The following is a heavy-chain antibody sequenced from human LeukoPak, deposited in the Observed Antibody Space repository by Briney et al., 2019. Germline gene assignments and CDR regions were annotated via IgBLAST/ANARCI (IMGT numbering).Heavy chain of an antibody. CDR3: ATSRGGS. V-gene: IGHV3-7*01. CDR1: GFTFNKFA. J-gene: IGHJ5*02. D-gene: IGHD3-16*01. CDR2: IKLDASEK. Sequence: GGSLRLSCAASGFTFNKFALSWVRQAPGKGLEWVANIKLDASEKYYVDSVKGRFAISRDNAKNTLYLQMNSLRAEDTAVYYCATSRGGSWGQGILVTVSS.